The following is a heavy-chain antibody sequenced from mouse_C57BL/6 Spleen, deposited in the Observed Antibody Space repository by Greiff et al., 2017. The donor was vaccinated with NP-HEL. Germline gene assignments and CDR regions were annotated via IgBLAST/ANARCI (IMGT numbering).Heavy chain of an antibody. CDR1: GFTFSSYA. V-gene: IGHV5-4*03. CDR2: ISDGGSYT. CDR3: ASRYYSNYDWYFDV. D-gene: IGHD2-5*01. Sequence: EVKLVESGGGLVKPGGSLKLSCAASGFTFSSYAMSWVRQTPEKRLEWVATISDGGSYTYYPDNVKGRFTISRDNAKNNLYLQMSHLKSEDTAMYYCASRYYSNYDWYFDVWGTGTTVTVSS. J-gene: IGHJ1*03.